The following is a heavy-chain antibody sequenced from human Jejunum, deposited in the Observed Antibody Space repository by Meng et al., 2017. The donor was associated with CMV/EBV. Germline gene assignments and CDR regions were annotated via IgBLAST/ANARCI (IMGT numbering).Heavy chain of an antibody. Sequence: QIALKGSGPTLVKPTQTLTLTCSFSGFSPSTSGEGVGWIRQSPGKALEWLALIYRGDDKRYSPSLNSRLTIAKDTSKNEVVLTLTNMGPIDTGTYYCAHFVGGYYPSRPDYWGQGTLVTVSS. J-gene: IGHJ4*02. CDR1: GFSPSTSGEG. D-gene: IGHD1-26*01. CDR3: AHFVGGYYPSRPDY. V-gene: IGHV2-5*02. CDR2: IYRGDDK.